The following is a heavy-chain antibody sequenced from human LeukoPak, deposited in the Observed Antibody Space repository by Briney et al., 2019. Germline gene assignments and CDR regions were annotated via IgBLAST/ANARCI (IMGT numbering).Heavy chain of an antibody. J-gene: IGHJ4*02. CDR3: ARVRAVAGLYYFDY. Sequence: GGSLRLSCEGSGFTFSNYWMGWIRQAPGKGLEWVSYISSSSSSIYYADSVKGRFTISRDNAKNSLYLQMNSLRAEDTAVYYCARVRAVAGLYYFDYWGQGTLVTVSS. V-gene: IGHV3-11*01. CDR2: ISSSSSSI. CDR1: GFTFSNYW. D-gene: IGHD6-19*01.